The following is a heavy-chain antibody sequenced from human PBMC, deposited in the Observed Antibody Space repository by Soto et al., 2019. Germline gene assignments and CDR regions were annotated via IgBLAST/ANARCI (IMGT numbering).Heavy chain of an antibody. CDR2: MNPNSGNT. CDR3: ARTVAGTLRFDY. J-gene: IGHJ4*02. Sequence: QVQLVQSGAEVKKPGASVKVSCKASGYTFTSYDINWVRQATGQGLEWMGWMNPNSGNTGYAQKFQGRVTMTRNTSITTAYMELSRLRSDDTAVYYCARTVAGTLRFDYWGQGTLVTVSS. CDR1: GYTFTSYD. D-gene: IGHD6-19*01. V-gene: IGHV1-8*01.